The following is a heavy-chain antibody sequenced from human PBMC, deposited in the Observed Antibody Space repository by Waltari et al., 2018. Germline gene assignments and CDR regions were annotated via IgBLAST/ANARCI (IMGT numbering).Heavy chain of an antibody. V-gene: IGHV1-69*02. Sequence: QVQLVQSGAEVKKPGSSVKVSCKASGGPFSSYTISWVRQAPGQGLEWMGRIIPILGIANYAQKFQGRVTITADKSTSTAYMELSSLRSEDTAVYYCARGGSYFGGFDYWGQGTLVTVSS. CDR2: IIPILGIA. D-gene: IGHD1-26*01. J-gene: IGHJ4*02. CDR1: GGPFSSYT. CDR3: ARGGSYFGGFDY.